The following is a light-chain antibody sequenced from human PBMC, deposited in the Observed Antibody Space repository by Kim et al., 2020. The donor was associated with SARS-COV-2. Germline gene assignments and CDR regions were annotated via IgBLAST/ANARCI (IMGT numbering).Light chain of an antibody. CDR1: TANIGAAYG. V-gene: IGLV1-40*01. Sequence: RVTASSTGGTANIGAAYGVYWHQPPAGTAPNRIIYGNNNRPAGVPARFSASKSGTSASLAITGLQAEDEADYYCHSYDSSLSARVFGGGTQLTVL. J-gene: IGLJ3*02. CDR2: GNN. CDR3: HSYDSSLSARV.